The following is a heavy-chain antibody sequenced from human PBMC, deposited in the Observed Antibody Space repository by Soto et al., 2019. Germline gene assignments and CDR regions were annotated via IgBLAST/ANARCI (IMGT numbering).Heavy chain of an antibody. V-gene: IGHV4-31*03. Sequence: SETLSLTCTVSGGSISSGGYYWSWIRQHPGKGLEWIGYIYYSGSTYYNPSLKSRVTISVDTSKNQFSLKLSSVTAADTAVYYCARSPTVTRGRFDYWGQGTLVTVSS. CDR2: IYYSGST. J-gene: IGHJ4*02. CDR3: ARSPTVTRGRFDY. CDR1: GGSISSGGYY. D-gene: IGHD4-17*01.